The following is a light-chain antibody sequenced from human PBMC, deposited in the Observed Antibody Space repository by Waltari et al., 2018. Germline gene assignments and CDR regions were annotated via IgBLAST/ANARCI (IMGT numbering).Light chain of an antibody. CDR2: AAS. J-gene: IGKJ1*01. Sequence: DIQMTQSPSSLSASVGDRVTITCRASQSISSYLNWYQQKPGKAPKFLIYAASSLQSGVPSMFSGNGSGTDFTLTISSLQPEDFATYYCQQSYSTPPVTFGQGTKVEIK. V-gene: IGKV1-39*01. CDR1: QSISSY. CDR3: QQSYSTPPVT.